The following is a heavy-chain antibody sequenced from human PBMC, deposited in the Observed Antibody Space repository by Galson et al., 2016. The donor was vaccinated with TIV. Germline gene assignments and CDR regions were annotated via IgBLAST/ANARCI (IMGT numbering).Heavy chain of an antibody. D-gene: IGHD1-26*01. J-gene: IGHJ6*02. Sequence: SLRLSCAASGFSFSRNAMHWVRQPPGRGLEWVAVISYDGTNKYYADSVKGRLTISRDNSKNTLYPQMNSLRTEDTAVYYCATSTVGENIYYYGMDVWGQGTTVSVSS. V-gene: IGHV3-30-3*01. CDR1: GFSFSRNA. CDR2: ISYDGTNK. CDR3: ATSTVGENIYYYGMDV.